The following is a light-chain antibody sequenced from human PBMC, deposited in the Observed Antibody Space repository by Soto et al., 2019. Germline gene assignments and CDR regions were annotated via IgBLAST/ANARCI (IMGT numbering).Light chain of an antibody. Sequence: IDMTNSPAALSVSVGDRVTITFRASQSISSWFAWYQQKPGKAPKLLIYQASILESGVPSRFGGTRSGTEFTLTICSLQPDDVATYCCQQDSLILTFGQGTKVDI. CDR1: QSISSW. J-gene: IGKJ1*01. CDR2: QAS. CDR3: QQDSLILT. V-gene: IGKV1-5*03.